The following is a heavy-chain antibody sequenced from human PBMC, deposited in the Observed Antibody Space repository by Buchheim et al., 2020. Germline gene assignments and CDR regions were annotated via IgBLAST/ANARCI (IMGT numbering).Heavy chain of an antibody. CDR3: ARASGCGSGGSCYDHYYYGMDV. D-gene: IGHD2-15*01. V-gene: IGHV3-11*01. Sequence: QVQLVESGGGLVKPGGSLRLSCAASGFTFSDYYMSWIRQAPGKGLQWISSSTTSGTTVDYADSVKGRFTVSRDNTKNSLYLQMNSLRAEDTAVYYCARASGCGSGGSCYDHYYYGMDVWGQGTT. CDR1: GFTFSDYY. CDR2: STTSGTTV. J-gene: IGHJ6*02.